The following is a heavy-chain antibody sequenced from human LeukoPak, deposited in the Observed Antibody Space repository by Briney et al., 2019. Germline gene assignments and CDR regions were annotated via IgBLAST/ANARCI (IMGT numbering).Heavy chain of an antibody. CDR2: IYYSGST. CDR1: GGSISSYY. V-gene: IGHV4-59*01. J-gene: IGHJ5*02. CDR3: ARDYDGYCSSTSCYHDWFDP. D-gene: IGHD2-2*03. Sequence: SETLSLTCTVSGGSISSYYWSWIRQPPGKGLESIGYIYYSGSTNYNPSLKSRVTISVDTSKNQFSLKLSSVTAADTAVYYCARDYDGYCSSTSCYHDWFDPWGQGTLVTVSS.